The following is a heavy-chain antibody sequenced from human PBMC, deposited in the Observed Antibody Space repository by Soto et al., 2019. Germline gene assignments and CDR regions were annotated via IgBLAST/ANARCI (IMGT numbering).Heavy chain of an antibody. D-gene: IGHD2-2*01. CDR3: ARAGGNIVVATYAFDI. Sequence: ASVKVSCKASGGTFSSYTISWVRQAPGQGLEWMGRIIPILGIANYAQKFQGRVTITADKSTSTAYMELSSLRSEDTAVYYCARAGGNIVVATYAFDIWGQGTMVTVSS. CDR1: GGTFSSYT. CDR2: IIPILGIA. J-gene: IGHJ3*02. V-gene: IGHV1-69*02.